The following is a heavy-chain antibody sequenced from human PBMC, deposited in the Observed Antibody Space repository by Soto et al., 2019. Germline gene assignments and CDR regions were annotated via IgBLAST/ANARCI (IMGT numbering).Heavy chain of an antibody. V-gene: IGHV1-18*01. Sequence: QVQLVQSGAEVKKPGASVKVSCRASGYTFTSYVISWVRQAPAQGLEWMGWISAYNGNTNFAQKLQGRVTMTADTSTSTDYGELRSLRSDDTAVYYCAGVVATVDGPAGMDVWGQGTTVTVSS. CDR3: AGVVATVDGPAGMDV. J-gene: IGHJ6*02. D-gene: IGHD6-19*01. CDR1: GYTFTSYV. CDR2: ISAYNGNT.